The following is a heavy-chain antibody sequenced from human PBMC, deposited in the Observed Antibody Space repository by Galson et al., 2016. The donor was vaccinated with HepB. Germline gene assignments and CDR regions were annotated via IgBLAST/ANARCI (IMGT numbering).Heavy chain of an antibody. V-gene: IGHV3-23*01. Sequence: SLRLSCAASGFTFSSYAMSWVRQAPGKGLEWVSAISGSGGSTYYADSVTGRFTIARDNSKNTLYLQTNSLRAEDTAVYYCAKDPYCSSGWGAFEPWGQGTLVTVSS. J-gene: IGHJ5*02. D-gene: IGHD6-19*01. CDR1: GFTFSSYA. CDR2: ISGSGGST. CDR3: AKDPYCSSGWGAFEP.